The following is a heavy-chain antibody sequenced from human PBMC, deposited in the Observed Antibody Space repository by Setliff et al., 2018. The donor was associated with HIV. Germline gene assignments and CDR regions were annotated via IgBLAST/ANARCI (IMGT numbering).Heavy chain of an antibody. CDR1: GGSFSNYY. Sequence: PSETLSLTCTVYGGSFSNYYTNWIRQPPGKGLEWIGELSPSGTTRSNPSLQSRVTISLDTSNNQFSLKLTSVTAADTAVYYCATSDDIFYFDYWGQGTLVTVS. V-gene: IGHV4-34*01. CDR3: ATSDDIFYFDY. D-gene: IGHD3-9*01. CDR2: LSPSGTT. J-gene: IGHJ4*02.